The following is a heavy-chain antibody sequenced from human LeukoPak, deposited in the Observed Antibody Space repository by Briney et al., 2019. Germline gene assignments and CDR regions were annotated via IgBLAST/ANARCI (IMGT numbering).Heavy chain of an antibody. CDR2: ISSSSSTI. D-gene: IGHD3-22*01. Sequence: PGGSLRLSCAASGFTFSSYSMNWVRQAPGKGLEWVSYISSSSSTIYYADSVKGRFTISRDNSKNTLYLQMNSLRAEDTAVYYCARDYYYYDSSGCDNWGQGTLVTVSS. CDR3: ARDYYYYDSSGCDN. CDR1: GFTFSSYS. V-gene: IGHV3-48*01. J-gene: IGHJ4*02.